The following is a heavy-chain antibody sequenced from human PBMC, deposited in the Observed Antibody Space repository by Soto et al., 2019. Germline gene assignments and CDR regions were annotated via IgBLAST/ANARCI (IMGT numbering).Heavy chain of an antibody. CDR3: ARLYYYDSSGYYAFDI. V-gene: IGHV4-59*08. CDR1: GFSITSSY. CDR2: IYYSGST. J-gene: IGHJ3*02. Sequence: SATLSLTCTVPGFSITSSYWRWLRQPPGKGLEWIGYIYYSGSTNYNPSLKSRVTISVDTSKNQFSLKLSSVTAADTAVYYCARLYYYDSSGYYAFDIWGQGTMVT. D-gene: IGHD3-22*01.